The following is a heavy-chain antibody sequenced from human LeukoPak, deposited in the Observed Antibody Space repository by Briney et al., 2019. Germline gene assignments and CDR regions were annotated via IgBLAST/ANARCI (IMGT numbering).Heavy chain of an antibody. CDR2: ISAYNGNA. CDR3: ARVNGYCTSTSCFDY. CDR1: GYTFTSYG. V-gene: IGHV1-18*01. D-gene: IGHD2-2*01. J-gene: IGHJ4*02. Sequence: ASVKVSCKASGYTFTSYGISWVRQAPGQGLEWMGWISAYNGNAEYAQKLQGRVTMTADTSTSTAYMELRSLRSDDSAVYYCARVNGYCTSTSCFDYWGQGTLVTVSS.